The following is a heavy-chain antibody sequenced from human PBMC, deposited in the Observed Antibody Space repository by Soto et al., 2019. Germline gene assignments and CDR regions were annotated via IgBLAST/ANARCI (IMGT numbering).Heavy chain of an antibody. CDR3: ANMIAAAATTYGMDV. CDR2: ISYDGSNK. D-gene: IGHD6-13*01. Sequence: GGSLRLSCAASGFTFSSYGMHWVRQAPGKGLEWVAVISYDGSNKYYADSVKGRFTISRDNSKNTLYLQMNSLRAEDTAVYYCANMIAAAATTYGMDVWGQGTTVTV. J-gene: IGHJ6*02. V-gene: IGHV3-30*18. CDR1: GFTFSSYG.